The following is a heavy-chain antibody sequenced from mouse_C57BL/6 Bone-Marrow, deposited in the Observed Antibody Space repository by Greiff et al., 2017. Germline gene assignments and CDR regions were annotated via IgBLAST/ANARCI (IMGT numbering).Heavy chain of an antibody. V-gene: IGHV1-69*01. Sequence: QVQLQQPGAELVMPGASVKLSCKASGYTFTSYWMHWVKQRPGQGLEWIGEIDPSDSYTNYNQKFKGQFTLTVDKSSSTAYMQLSSLTSEDSAVYYCARHYYSWFAYWGQGTLVTVSA. D-gene: IGHD1-1*01. CDR2: IDPSDSYT. J-gene: IGHJ3*01. CDR1: GYTFTSYW. CDR3: ARHYYSWFAY.